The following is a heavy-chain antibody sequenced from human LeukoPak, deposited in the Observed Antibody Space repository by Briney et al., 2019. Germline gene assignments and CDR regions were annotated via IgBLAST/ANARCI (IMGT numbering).Heavy chain of an antibody. Sequence: GGSLRLSCAASGFTFSSYAMSWVRQAPGKGLEWVSAISGSGGSTYYADSVKGRFTISRDNSKNTLYLQMNSLRAEDTAVYYCANLPAFGVDTAMDSPGLGRDYWGQGTLVTVSS. D-gene: IGHD5-18*01. CDR1: GFTFSSYA. CDR2: ISGSGGST. CDR3: ANLPAFGVDTAMDSPGLGRDY. V-gene: IGHV3-23*01. J-gene: IGHJ4*02.